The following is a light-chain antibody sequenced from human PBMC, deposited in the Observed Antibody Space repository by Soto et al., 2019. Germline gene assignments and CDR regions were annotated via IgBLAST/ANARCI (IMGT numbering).Light chain of an antibody. CDR3: QQSSIWPLT. Sequence: DIQMTQSPSSLSASVGDRVTITCRASQGISTYLNWYQQKPGKAPKLLIYAASSLQSGVPSRFSGSGSETDFTLTISSLQAEDFAVYYCQQSSIWPLTFGQGTRLEIK. CDR2: AAS. V-gene: IGKV1-39*01. J-gene: IGKJ5*01. CDR1: QGISTY.